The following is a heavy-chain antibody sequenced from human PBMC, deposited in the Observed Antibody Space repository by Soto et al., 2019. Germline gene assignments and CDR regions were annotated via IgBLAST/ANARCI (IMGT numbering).Heavy chain of an antibody. D-gene: IGHD3-22*01. CDR3: AREGFDSSGYYRGLDY. J-gene: IGHJ4*02. Sequence: EVQLVESGGGLVKPGGSLRLSCAASGFTFSSYSMNWVRQAPGKGLEWVSSISSSSSYIYYADSVKGRFTISRDNAKNSLYLQMNSLRAEDTAVYYCAREGFDSSGYYRGLDYCGQGTLVTVSS. CDR2: ISSSSSYI. CDR1: GFTFSSYS. V-gene: IGHV3-21*01.